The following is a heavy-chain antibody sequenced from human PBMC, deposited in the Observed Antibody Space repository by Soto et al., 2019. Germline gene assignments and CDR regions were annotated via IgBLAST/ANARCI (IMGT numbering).Heavy chain of an antibody. CDR1: GGSISSYY. V-gene: IGHV4-59*08. CDR2: VYFSGST. D-gene: IGHD3-3*01. J-gene: IGHJ5*02. CDR3: ARQGITIFGVATRWFDP. Sequence: SETLSLTCTISGGSISSYYWSWIRQTPGKGLEWIGYVYFSGSTNYNPSLKSRVLISIDTSRNQFSLKLSSVTAADTAVYYCARQGITIFGVATRWFDPWGQGTLVTVSS.